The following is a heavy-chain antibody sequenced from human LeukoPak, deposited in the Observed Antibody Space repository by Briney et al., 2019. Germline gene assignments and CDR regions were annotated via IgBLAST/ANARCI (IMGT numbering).Heavy chain of an antibody. V-gene: IGHV3-74*03. CDR3: ARESKYSGYPFDY. Sequence: GGSLRLSCAASGFTFSNYWMHWVRPAPGKGLVWVARVNRDGSGTTYADSVKCRFTISRDNAKNTMYLQMNSLRAEDTAVYYCARESKYSGYPFDYWGQGTLVTVSS. CDR2: VNRDGSGT. D-gene: IGHD5-12*01. CDR1: GFTFSNYW. J-gene: IGHJ4*02.